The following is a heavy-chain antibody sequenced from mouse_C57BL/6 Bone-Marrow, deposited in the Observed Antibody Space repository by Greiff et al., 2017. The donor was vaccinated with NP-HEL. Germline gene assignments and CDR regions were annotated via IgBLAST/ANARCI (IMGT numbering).Heavy chain of an antibody. CDR1: GYTFTNYW. CDR2: IYPGGGYT. V-gene: IGHV1-63*01. Sequence: VQLQESGAELVRPGTSVKMSCKASGYTFTNYWIGWAKQRPGHGLEWIGYIYPGGGYTNYNEKFKGKATLTADKSSSTAYMQFSSLTSEDSAIYYCARETHWDGYAMDYWGQGTSVTVSS. CDR3: ARETHWDGYAMDY. D-gene: IGHD4-1*01. J-gene: IGHJ4*01.